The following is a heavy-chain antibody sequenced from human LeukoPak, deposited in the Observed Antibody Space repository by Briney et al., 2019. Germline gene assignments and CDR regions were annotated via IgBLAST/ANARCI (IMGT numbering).Heavy chain of an antibody. D-gene: IGHD5-18*01. CDR1: GGSISSGSYY. V-gene: IGHV4-61*02. CDR2: IYHSGST. Sequence: SQTLSLTCTVSGGSISSGSYYWSWIRQPAGKGLEWIGSIYHSGSTYHNPSLKSRATISVDTFKNQFSLKLSSVTAADTAVYYCGRYSYGPFDYWGQGTLVTVSS. J-gene: IGHJ4*02. CDR3: GRYSYGPFDY.